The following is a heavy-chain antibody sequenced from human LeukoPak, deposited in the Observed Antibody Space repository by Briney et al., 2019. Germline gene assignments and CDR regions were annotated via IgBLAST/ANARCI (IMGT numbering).Heavy chain of an antibody. CDR2: VRYDGSNK. CDR3: AQGSHYYGSGSHRRGHYFDY. J-gene: IGHJ4*02. CDR1: GFTFSTYG. Sequence: GGSLRLSCEVSGFTFSTYGMHWVRQAPGKGLEWVAVVRYDGSNKYYADFVKGRFTISRDNSKNTLYLQMNSLRGEDTAVYYCAQGSHYYGSGSHRRGHYFDYWGQGTLVTVSS. D-gene: IGHD3-10*01. V-gene: IGHV3-30*02.